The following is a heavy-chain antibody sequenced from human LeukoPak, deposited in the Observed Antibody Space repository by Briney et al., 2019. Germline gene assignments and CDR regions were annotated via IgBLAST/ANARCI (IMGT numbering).Heavy chain of an antibody. D-gene: IGHD6-6*01. J-gene: IGHJ3*02. V-gene: IGHV3-21*04. CDR2: ITRDSIYT. CDR1: GFTFNNYN. Sequence: GGSLRLSCAASGFTFNNYNMNWVRQTPGKGLEWVSSITRDSIYTFYADSVRGRFTISRDNSKNTLYLQMNSLRAEDTAVYYCARLQLKYDAFDIWGQGTMVTVSS. CDR3: ARLQLKYDAFDI.